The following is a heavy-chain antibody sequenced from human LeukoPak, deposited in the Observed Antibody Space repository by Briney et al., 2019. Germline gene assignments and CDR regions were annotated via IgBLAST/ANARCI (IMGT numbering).Heavy chain of an antibody. V-gene: IGHV1-18*01. CDR1: GYSENFYG. CDR3: AREIGPIQLHLWGSAFDY. CDR2: ISAQHGQT. Sequence: ASVKVSCKTSGYSENFYGITWVRQVAGQGLEWMGWISAQHGQTEYAPNSQDRVTMTTDTYTNTAYMELRSLRSEDTAVYYCAREIGPIQLHLWGSAFDYWGQGTLVTASS. J-gene: IGHJ4*02. D-gene: IGHD5-18*01.